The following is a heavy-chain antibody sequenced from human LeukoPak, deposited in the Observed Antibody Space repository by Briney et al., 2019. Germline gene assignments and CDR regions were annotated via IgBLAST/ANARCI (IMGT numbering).Heavy chain of an antibody. D-gene: IGHD6-13*01. CDR1: GFTVSSNY. J-gene: IGHJ5*02. CDR2: IYSGGST. CDR3: ASFRAAAAGTA. V-gene: IGHV3-66*01. Sequence: PGGSLRLSCAASGFTVSSNYMSWVRQAPGKGLEWVSVIYSGGSTYYADSVMGRFTISRDNSKNTLYLQMNSLRAEDTAVYYCASFRAAAAGTAWGQGTLVTVSS.